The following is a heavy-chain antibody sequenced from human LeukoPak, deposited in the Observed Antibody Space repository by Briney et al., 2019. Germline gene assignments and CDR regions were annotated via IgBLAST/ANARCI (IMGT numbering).Heavy chain of an antibody. J-gene: IGHJ4*02. D-gene: IGHD2-8*01. CDR1: GFTVSINY. CDR3: ASSKLGYCTNGVCYPFDY. CDR2: IYSGGST. V-gene: IGHV3-66*02. Sequence: PGGSLRLSCAASGFTVSINYMSWVRQAPGKGLEWVSVIYSGGSTYYADSVKGRFTISRDNSKNTLYLQMNSLRAEDTAVYYCASSKLGYCTNGVCYPFDYWGQGTLVTVS.